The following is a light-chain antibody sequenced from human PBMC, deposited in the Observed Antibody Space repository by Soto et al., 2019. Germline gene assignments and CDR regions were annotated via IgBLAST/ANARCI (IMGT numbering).Light chain of an antibody. Sequence: EIVLTQSPGILSLSPGEGATLSCRASQSVTSSFLAWHQHKPGQAPRLLIYSASSRATGIPDRFSGSGSGTDFTLIISRLEPEDFAVYYCQQYSRFPYTFGQGTRLEIK. CDR3: QQYSRFPYT. V-gene: IGKV3-20*01. CDR2: SAS. J-gene: IGKJ5*01. CDR1: QSVTSSF.